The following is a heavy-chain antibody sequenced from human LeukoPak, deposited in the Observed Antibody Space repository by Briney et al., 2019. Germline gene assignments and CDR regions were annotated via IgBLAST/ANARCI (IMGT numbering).Heavy chain of an antibody. CDR1: GCTFSSYA. V-gene: IGHV3-23*01. D-gene: IGHD6-19*01. CDR3: AKDSDHGGSGWYWGYYFDC. CDR2: ISGSGAST. Sequence: GGSLRLSCAASGCTFSSYAMTWVRQAPGKGLEWVSPISGSGASTYYADSVKGRFTISRDNSKNTLYLQMNNLTAEDTAVYYCAKDSDHGGSGWYWGYYFDCWGQGALVTVSS. J-gene: IGHJ4*02.